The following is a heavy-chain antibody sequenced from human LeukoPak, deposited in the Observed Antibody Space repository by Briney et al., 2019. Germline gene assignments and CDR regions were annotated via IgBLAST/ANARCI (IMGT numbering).Heavy chain of an antibody. CDR1: RGSISSYY. Sequence: SETLSLTCTVSRGSISSYYWSWIRQPPGKGLEWIGYIYYSGSTKYNPSLKSRVTISVDPSKNQFSLKLTSVSAADTAVYYCARGRGQWLPEFDYWGQGTLVTVSS. CDR2: IYYSGST. V-gene: IGHV4-59*01. J-gene: IGHJ4*02. D-gene: IGHD6-19*01. CDR3: ARGRGQWLPEFDY.